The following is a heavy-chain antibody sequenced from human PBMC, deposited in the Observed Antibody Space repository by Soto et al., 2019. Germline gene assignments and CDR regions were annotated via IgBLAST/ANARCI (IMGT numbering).Heavy chain of an antibody. Sequence: EGQLVESGGGLVQPGGSLRLSCAASGFTFSSYSMNWVRQAPGKGLEWVSYISSSSSTIYYADSVKGRFTISRDNAKNSLYLQMNSLRAEDTAVYYCATTIPMGWGQGTLVTVSS. CDR2: ISSSSSTI. V-gene: IGHV3-48*01. J-gene: IGHJ4*02. D-gene: IGHD3-9*01. CDR1: GFTFSSYS. CDR3: ATTIPMG.